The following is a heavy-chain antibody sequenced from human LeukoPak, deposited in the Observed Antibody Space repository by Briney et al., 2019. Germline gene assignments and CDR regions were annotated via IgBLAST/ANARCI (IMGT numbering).Heavy chain of an antibody. CDR1: GSTFSSYF. D-gene: IGHD3-10*01. Sequence: GGSLRLSCAASGSTFSSYFMHWVRQAPGKGLEYVSAINPNGDNTYYTNSVKGRLTVSRDNSRNTLYLQMGSLRAGDMAVYYCARAPRYYGSGLYYFDYWGQGTLVTVSS. CDR3: ARAPRYYGSGLYYFDY. J-gene: IGHJ4*02. CDR2: INPNGDNT. V-gene: IGHV3-64*01.